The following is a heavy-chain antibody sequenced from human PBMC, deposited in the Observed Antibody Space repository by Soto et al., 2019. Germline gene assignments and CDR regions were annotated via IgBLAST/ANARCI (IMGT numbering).Heavy chain of an antibody. CDR2: IWHDGGET. J-gene: IGHJ1*01. V-gene: IGHV3-33*01. D-gene: IGHD6-19*01. CDR1: GSIFIGYG. Sequence: HPGGSLRLSCVVPGSIFIGYGMHWVRQAPGKGLEWVAVIWHDGGETYYADSVKGRFTISRDNSKNTLYLQMNSLRAEDTAVYYCARDEWLAFQHWGQGTLVTVSS. CDR3: ARDEWLAFQH.